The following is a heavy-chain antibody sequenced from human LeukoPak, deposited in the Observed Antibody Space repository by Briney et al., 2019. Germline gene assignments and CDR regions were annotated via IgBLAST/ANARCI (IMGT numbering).Heavy chain of an antibody. J-gene: IGHJ4*02. CDR3: ARVATI. V-gene: IGHV3-66*01. CDR2: MYSGGSK. Sequence: GGSLRLSCAASGFSVSSTYMSWFRQAPGRGLEWVSIMYSGGSKYYGNSVNGRFTISRDDSKNTVFLQLDSLRAEDTAVYYCARVATIRGQGTLVTVSS. CDR1: GFSVSSTY. D-gene: IGHD3-3*01.